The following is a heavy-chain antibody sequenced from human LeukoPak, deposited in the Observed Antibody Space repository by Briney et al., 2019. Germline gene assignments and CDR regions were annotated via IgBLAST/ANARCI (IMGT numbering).Heavy chain of an antibody. CDR3: ARRLYQLSRYAFDI. CDR2: VTYTGS. Sequence: SETLSLTCTVSGTSISSYYWSWLRQPPGKGPEWIGYVTYTGSKYNPSLKSRVTISTDRSKKEVSLRLSSVTAADTAVYYCARRLYQLSRYAFDIWGQGTMVTVSS. V-gene: IGHV4-59*12. D-gene: IGHD3-16*02. J-gene: IGHJ3*02. CDR1: GTSISSYY.